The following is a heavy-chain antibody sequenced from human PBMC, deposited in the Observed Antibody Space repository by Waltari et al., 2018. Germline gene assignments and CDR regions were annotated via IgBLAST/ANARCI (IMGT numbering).Heavy chain of an antibody. Sequence: VQLVESGGGLVQPGGSLRLSCAASGFTFSSYWMSWVRQAPGKGLEWIGEINHSGSTNYNPSLKSRVTISVDTSKNQFSLKLSSVTAADTAVYYCARLGYYGSGSYGYWGQGTLVTVSS. D-gene: IGHD3-10*01. CDR3: ARLGYYGSGSYGY. J-gene: IGHJ4*02. CDR2: INHSGST. CDR1: GFTFSSYW. V-gene: IGHV4-34*01.